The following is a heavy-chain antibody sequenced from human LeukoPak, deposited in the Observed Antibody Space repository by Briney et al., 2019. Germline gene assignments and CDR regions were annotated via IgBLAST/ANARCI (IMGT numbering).Heavy chain of an antibody. CDR3: AKDGYNYDSSGHFDY. CDR2: ISGSGGAT. V-gene: IGHV3-23*01. Sequence: GRSLRLFCAASGFTFSLFAMHWVRQAPGKGLEWVSAISGSGGATYHADADSVKGRFTISRDNSKNALYLEINNLRAEDTAVYYCAKDGYNYDSSGHFDYWGQGTLVTVSS. D-gene: IGHD3-22*01. J-gene: IGHJ4*02. CDR1: GFTFSLFA.